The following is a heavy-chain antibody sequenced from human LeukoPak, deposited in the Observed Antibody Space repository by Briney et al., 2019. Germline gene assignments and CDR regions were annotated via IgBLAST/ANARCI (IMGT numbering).Heavy chain of an antibody. J-gene: IGHJ4*02. CDR1: GFTFSSYE. Sequence: PGGSLSVSCAASGFTFSSYEMHWVRQAPGKGPEWVSYISGSGSTKYYADSVKGRFTISRDNALNSLHLQMSSLRDEDTAVYYCATLRPRQQLVVDHWGQGTLVTVSS. V-gene: IGHV3-48*03. CDR2: ISGSGSTK. D-gene: IGHD6-13*01. CDR3: ATLRPRQQLVVDH.